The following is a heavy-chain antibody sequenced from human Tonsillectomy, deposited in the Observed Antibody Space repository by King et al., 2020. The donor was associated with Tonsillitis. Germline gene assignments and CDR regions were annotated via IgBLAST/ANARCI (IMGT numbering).Heavy chain of an antibody. Sequence: VQLVESGGGVVQPGTSLRLSCAASGFTFGDYGMHWVRQAPGKGLEWVALIAYDASYENYADSVKGRFTISRDNSKNTLYLEMNSLRVEDTAVYYCATDGIGLSAWYLDLWGRGTLVTVSS. D-gene: IGHD3-16*01. CDR2: IAYDASYE. J-gene: IGHJ2*01. CDR1: GFTFGDYG. CDR3: ATDGIGLSAWYLDL. V-gene: IGHV3-30*03.